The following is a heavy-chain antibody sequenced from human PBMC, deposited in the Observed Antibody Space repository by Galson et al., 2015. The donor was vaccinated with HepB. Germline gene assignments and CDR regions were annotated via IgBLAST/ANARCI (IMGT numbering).Heavy chain of an antibody. CDR2: ISYDGSNK. CDR1: GFTFDDYG. V-gene: IGHV3-30*03. CDR3: ARAVAMVRELDY. Sequence: SLRLSCAASGFTFDDYGMSWVRQAPGKGLDWVALISYDGSNKYYADSVRGRFTISRDNFKNTLYLQMNSLRAEDTAVYYCARAVAMVRELDYWGQGTLVTVSS. D-gene: IGHD3-10*01. J-gene: IGHJ4*02.